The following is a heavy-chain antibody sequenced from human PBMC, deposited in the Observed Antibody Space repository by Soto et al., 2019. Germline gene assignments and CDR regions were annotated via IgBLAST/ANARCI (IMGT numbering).Heavy chain of an antibody. D-gene: IGHD3-10*01. CDR1: GGSISSYY. CDR2: IYYSVST. Sequence: SKTLSLTCTVSGGSISSYYWSWIRQPPGKGLEWIGYIYYSVSTNYNPSLKSRVTISVVTSKNQFSLKLSSVTALDTVVYFCARDRFGEPVGWFDPWGQVTLVTVSS. V-gene: IGHV4-59*01. J-gene: IGHJ5*02. CDR3: ARDRFGEPVGWFDP.